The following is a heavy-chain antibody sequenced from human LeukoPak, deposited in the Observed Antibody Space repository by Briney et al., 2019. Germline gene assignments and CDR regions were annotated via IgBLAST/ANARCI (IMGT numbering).Heavy chain of an antibody. CDR2: FDPEDGET. J-gene: IGHJ5*02. Sequence: GASVKVSCKVSGYTLTELSMHWVRQAPGKGLEWMGGFDPEDGETIYAQKFQGRVTMTEDTSTDTAYMELSSLRSEDTAVYYCARRRPIFGVPKGWFDPWGQGTLVTVSS. V-gene: IGHV1-24*01. CDR1: GYTLTELS. CDR3: ARRRPIFGVPKGWFDP. D-gene: IGHD3-3*01.